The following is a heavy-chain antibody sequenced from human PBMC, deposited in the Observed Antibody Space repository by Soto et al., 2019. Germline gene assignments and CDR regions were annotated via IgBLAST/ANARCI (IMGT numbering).Heavy chain of an antibody. CDR1: GDTFTDYY. V-gene: IGHV1-46*01. CDR3: ARGGHVVVVTAALDY. D-gene: IGHD2-21*02. Sequence: QVQLMQSGAEVKKPGASVKVSCKASGDTFTDYYIHWVRQAPGQGLEWMGTVNPSGGHTTYAQHFLGRVPMTRDTSTSTRYMELTSLTSDDPAIYYCARGGHVVVVTAALDYWGQGTLVTVSS. J-gene: IGHJ4*02. CDR2: VNPSGGHT.